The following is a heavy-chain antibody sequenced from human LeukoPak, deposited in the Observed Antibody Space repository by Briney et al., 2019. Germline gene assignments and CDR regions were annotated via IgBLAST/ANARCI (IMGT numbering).Heavy chain of an antibody. CDR2: INPSGGST. CDR3: ASVIAVADTGGPYYYYGMDV. J-gene: IGHJ6*02. D-gene: IGHD6-19*01. CDR1: GYTFTSYY. V-gene: IGHV1-46*01. Sequence: ASVKVSCKASGYTFTSYYMHWVRQAPGQGLEWMGIINPSGGSTSYAQKFQGRVTMTRDTSTSTVYMELSSLRSEDTAVYYRASVIAVADTGGPYYYYGMDVWGQGTTVTVSS.